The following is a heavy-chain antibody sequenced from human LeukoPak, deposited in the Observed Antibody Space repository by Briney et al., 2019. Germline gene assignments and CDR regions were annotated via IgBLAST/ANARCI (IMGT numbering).Heavy chain of an antibody. CDR1: GFTVSSNY. V-gene: IGHV3-66*01. CDR3: ARVRRPVVTVENYWYFDL. D-gene: IGHD2-21*02. Sequence: PGGSLRLSCAASGFTVSSNYMSWVRQAPGKGLEWVSVIYSGGSTYYADSVKGRFTISRDNSKNTLYLQMNSLRAEDTAVYYCARVRRPVVTVENYWYFDLWGRGTLVTVSS. CDR2: IYSGGST. J-gene: IGHJ2*01.